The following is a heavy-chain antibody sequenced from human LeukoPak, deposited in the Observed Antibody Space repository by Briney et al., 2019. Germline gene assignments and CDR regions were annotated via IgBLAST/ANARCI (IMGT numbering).Heavy chain of an antibody. J-gene: IGHJ3*02. CDR2: IYYSGTT. CDR1: GGSITSRSYY. CDR3: ARDISEWSSGAFDI. D-gene: IGHD3-3*01. V-gene: IGHV4-39*07. Sequence: SETLSLTCSVSGGSITSRSYYWGWIRQPPGKGLEWIGSIYYSGTTYYSPSLKSRVTISVDTSKNQFSLKLSSVTAADTAVYYCARDISEWSSGAFDIWGQGTMVTVSS.